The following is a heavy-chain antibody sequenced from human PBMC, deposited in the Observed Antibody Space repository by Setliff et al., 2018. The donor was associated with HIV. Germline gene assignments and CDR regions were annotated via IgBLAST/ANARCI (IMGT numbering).Heavy chain of an antibody. V-gene: IGHV4-59*01. CDR2: IYYSGST. J-gene: IGHJ4*02. CDR3: VRACRSGYDYFHYFDY. Sequence: PSETLSLTCTVSGGSISSYYWSWIRQPPGKGLEWIWYIYYSGSTKYNPSLKSRVTISVDTSKNQFSLKLSSVTAADTAVYYCVRACRSGYDYFHYFDYWGLGTLVTVSS. CDR1: GGSISSYY. D-gene: IGHD5-12*01.